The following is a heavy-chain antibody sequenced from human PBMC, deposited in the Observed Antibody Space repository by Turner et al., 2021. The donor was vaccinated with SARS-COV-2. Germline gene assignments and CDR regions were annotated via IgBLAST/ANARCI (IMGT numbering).Heavy chain of an antibody. J-gene: IGHJ4*02. CDR1: GYTFTGYY. Sequence: QVQLVQSGAEVKKPGASVKVSCKASGYTFTGYYMHWVRQAPGQGLEWMGWINPNSGGTNYAQKFQGRVTMTRDMSISTAYMELCRLRSDDTAVYYCARSIVVVPAAISYWGQGTLVTVSS. V-gene: IGHV1-2*02. CDR2: INPNSGGT. CDR3: ARSIVVVPAAISY. D-gene: IGHD2-2*02.